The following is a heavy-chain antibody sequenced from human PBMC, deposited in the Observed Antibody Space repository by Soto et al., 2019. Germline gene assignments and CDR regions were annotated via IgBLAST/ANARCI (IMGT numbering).Heavy chain of an antibody. V-gene: IGHV1-69*01. CDR3: TRADYSNDNWFDP. D-gene: IGHD4-4*01. CDR2: FIPISATS. Sequence: QVHLVQSGAEVKKPGSSVKVSCKASGGPFKSFAITWVRQAPGQGLEWMGGFIPISATSHYAQRFQGRVTITVDESTTTSYMELTSLTSEDTAVYYCTRADYSNDNWFDPWGQGTLVTVSS. CDR1: GGPFKSFA. J-gene: IGHJ5*02.